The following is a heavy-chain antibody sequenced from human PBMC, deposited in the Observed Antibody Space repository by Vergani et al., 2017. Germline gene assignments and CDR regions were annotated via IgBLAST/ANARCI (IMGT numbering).Heavy chain of an antibody. CDR1: GFTFSDYY. CDR3: ARKHISNYYDSSGYYYMGYYYGMDV. D-gene: IGHD3-22*01. J-gene: IGHJ6*02. CDR2: ISSSVSTI. Sequence: QVQLVESGGGLVKPGGPLRLSCAAPGFTFSDYYMSWIRQAPGKGLEWVSYISSSVSTIYYADSVKGRFTISRDNAKNSLYLQMNSLRAEDTAVYYCARKHISNYYDSSGYYYMGYYYGMDVWGQGTTVTVSS. V-gene: IGHV3-11*01.